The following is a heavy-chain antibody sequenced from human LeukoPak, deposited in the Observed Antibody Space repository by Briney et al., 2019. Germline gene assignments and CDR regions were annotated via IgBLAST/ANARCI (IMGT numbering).Heavy chain of an antibody. CDR1: GFTVSSYW. Sequence: GGSLRLSCGVSGFTVSSYWMSWVRQAPGKGLEWVATIKQDGSEKYYMDSVKGRFTIARDDAKNSLYLQMNSLRAEDTAVYYCAKISLPGQWLVEYYFDYWGQGTLVTVSS. V-gene: IGHV3-7*03. CDR2: IKQDGSEK. D-gene: IGHD6-19*01. CDR3: AKISLPGQWLVEYYFDY. J-gene: IGHJ4*02.